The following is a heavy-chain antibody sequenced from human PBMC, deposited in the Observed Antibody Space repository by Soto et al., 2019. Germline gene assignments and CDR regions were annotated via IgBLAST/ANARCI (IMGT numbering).Heavy chain of an antibody. J-gene: IGHJ6*02. V-gene: IGHV1-46*03. Sequence: ASVKVSCKASGYTFTSYAMHWVRQAPGQRLEWMGWINPSGGSTSYAQKFQGRVTMTRDTSTSTVYMELSSLRSEGTAVYYCAREKTGSNPYYYGMDVWGQGTTVTVSS. CDR3: AREKTGSNPYYYGMDV. CDR2: INPSGGST. D-gene: IGHD3-9*01. CDR1: GYTFTSYA.